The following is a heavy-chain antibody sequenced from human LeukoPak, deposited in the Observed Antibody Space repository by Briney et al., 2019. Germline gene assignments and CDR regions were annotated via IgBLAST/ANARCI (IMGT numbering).Heavy chain of an antibody. V-gene: IGHV3-23*01. Sequence: PGGSLRLSCAASGFTFSNYAMNWVRQAPGRGLEWVSAISGSGGSTYYADSVKGRFTISRDNSKNTLYLQVNSLRAEDTAVYYCAKDDAVVVAASFDYWGQGTLVTVSS. D-gene: IGHD2-15*01. CDR2: ISGSGGST. CDR1: GFTFSNYA. J-gene: IGHJ4*02. CDR3: AKDDAVVVAASFDY.